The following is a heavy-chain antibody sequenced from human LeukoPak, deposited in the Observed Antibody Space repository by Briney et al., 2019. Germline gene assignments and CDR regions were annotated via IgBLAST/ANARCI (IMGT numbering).Heavy chain of an antibody. D-gene: IGHD5-12*01. J-gene: IGHJ4*02. CDR2: INSDVSSA. V-gene: IGHV3-74*01. CDR1: GFTFSSRW. CDR3: AGGWLRSDYCFDS. Sequence: GGSLRLSCAASGFTFSSRWMHWVRQAPGKGLVWVSRINSDVSSAGYADSVKGRFAISRDDAKNTLYLQMNSLRAEDTAVYYCAGGWLRSDYCFDSWGQGTLVTVSS.